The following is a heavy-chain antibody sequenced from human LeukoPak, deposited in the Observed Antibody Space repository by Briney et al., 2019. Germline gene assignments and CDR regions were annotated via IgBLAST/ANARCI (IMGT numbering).Heavy chain of an antibody. V-gene: IGHV4-34*01. D-gene: IGHD1-7*01. J-gene: IGHJ6*03. CDR3: ARRWNYGRNYYIDV. Sequence: PSETLSLTCAVYGGSFSNYYWSWIRQPPGKGLEWLAEINDSGRANYNPSLMSRLTVSVDTSKNQFSLRLTSVTATDTAVYYCARRWNYGRNYYIDVWGKGATVSVSS. CDR2: INDSGRA. CDR1: GGSFSNYY.